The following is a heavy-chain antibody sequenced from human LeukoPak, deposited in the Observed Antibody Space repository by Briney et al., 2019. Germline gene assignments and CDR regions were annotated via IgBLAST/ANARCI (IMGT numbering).Heavy chain of an antibody. Sequence: SVKVSCKASGGTFSSYAISWVRQAPGQGLEWMGGIIPIFGTANYAQKFQGRVTITTDESTSTAYMELSSLRSEDTAVYYCASGSVERWLQFGFSWFDPWGQGTLVTVSS. V-gene: IGHV1-69*05. J-gene: IGHJ5*02. CDR1: GGTFSSYA. CDR2: IIPIFGTA. CDR3: ASGSVERWLQFGFSWFDP. D-gene: IGHD5-24*01.